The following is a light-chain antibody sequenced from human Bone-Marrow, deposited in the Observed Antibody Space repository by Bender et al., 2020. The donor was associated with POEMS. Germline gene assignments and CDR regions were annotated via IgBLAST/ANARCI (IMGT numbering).Light chain of an antibody. Sequence: SYVLTQPPSMSVAPGETAKITCGGNDIGSKSVHWYQQKSGQAPVLVVYDDTDRPSGIAERLSGSNAESTATLTISRVEAGDEADYYCQVWDSSSDVVFGGGTKLTV. CDR3: QVWDSSSDVV. J-gene: IGLJ2*01. CDR1: DIGSKS. CDR2: DDT. V-gene: IGLV3-21*02.